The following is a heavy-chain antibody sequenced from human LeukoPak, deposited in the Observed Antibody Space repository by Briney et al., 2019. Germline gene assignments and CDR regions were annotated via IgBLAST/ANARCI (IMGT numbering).Heavy chain of an antibody. CDR1: GGSISSYY. J-gene: IGHJ4*02. V-gene: IGHV4-59*01. CDR2: IYYSGST. D-gene: IGHD3-10*01. CDR3: AGNNYGSGNSPFY. Sequence: SETLSLTCTVSGGSISSYYWSWIRQPPGKGLEWIGYIYYSGSTNYNPSLKSRVTISVDTSKNQFSLKLSSVTAADTAVYYCAGNNYGSGNSPFYWGQGTLVTVSS.